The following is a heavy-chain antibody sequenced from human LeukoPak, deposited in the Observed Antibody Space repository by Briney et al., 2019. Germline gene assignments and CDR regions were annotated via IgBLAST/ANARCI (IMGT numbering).Heavy chain of an antibody. CDR1: GFTFSSYS. Sequence: GGPLRLSCAASGFTFSSYSMNWVRQAPGKGLEWVSSISSSSSYIYYADSVKGRFTISRDNAKNSLYLQMNSLRAEDTAVYYCARDTYSSGWHGFDYWGQGTLVTVSS. CDR3: ARDTYSSGWHGFDY. D-gene: IGHD6-19*01. V-gene: IGHV3-21*01. CDR2: ISSSSSYI. J-gene: IGHJ4*02.